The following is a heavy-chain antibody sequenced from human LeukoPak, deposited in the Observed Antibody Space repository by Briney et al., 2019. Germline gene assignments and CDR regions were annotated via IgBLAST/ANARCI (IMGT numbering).Heavy chain of an antibody. CDR1: GFTVSSNY. Sequence: GGSLRLFCAASGFTVSSNYMSWVRQAPGKGLEWVSVIYSGGSTYYADSVKGRFTISRDNAKNSLYLQMNSLRAEDTAVYYCARIAAASDAFDIWGQGTMVTVSS. D-gene: IGHD6-13*01. CDR2: IYSGGST. CDR3: ARIAAASDAFDI. J-gene: IGHJ3*02. V-gene: IGHV3-53*01.